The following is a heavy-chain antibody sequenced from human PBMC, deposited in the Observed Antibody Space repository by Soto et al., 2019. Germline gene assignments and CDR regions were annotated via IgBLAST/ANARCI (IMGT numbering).Heavy chain of an antibody. Sequence: PGGSLRLSCAASGFSFGSYALSWVRQAPGKGLEWVSTISGSDGKTFYADSVKGRFSISRDTSQSTLYLQMNSLRADDTAMYYCARWSYLDYWGQGTRGTVSS. CDR2: ISGSDGKT. CDR1: GFSFGSYA. V-gene: IGHV3-23*01. J-gene: IGHJ4*02. D-gene: IGHD3-3*01. CDR3: ARWSYLDY.